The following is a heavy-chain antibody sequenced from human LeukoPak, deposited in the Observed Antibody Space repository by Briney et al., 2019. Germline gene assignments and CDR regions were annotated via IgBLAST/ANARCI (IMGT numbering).Heavy chain of an antibody. CDR2: SYTSGST. D-gene: IGHD3-22*01. Sequence: SETLSLTCTVSDDSITMYYWTWIRQPAGKGLECIGRSYTSGSTNYNPSLKSRVTISGDTSKNQFSLRLSSVTAADTAVYYCARASYSYDINGWVPFDYWGQGTLVTVSS. CDR3: ARASYSYDINGWVPFDY. V-gene: IGHV4-4*07. J-gene: IGHJ4*02. CDR1: DDSITMYY.